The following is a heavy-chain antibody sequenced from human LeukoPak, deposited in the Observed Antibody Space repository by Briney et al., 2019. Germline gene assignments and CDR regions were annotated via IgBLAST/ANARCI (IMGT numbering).Heavy chain of an antibody. CDR1: GFIFSAYE. Sequence: GGSLRLSCAASGFIFSAYEMNWVRQAPGQGLEWVSYISSSGSTIYYAVSVKGRFTISRDNAKKSLYLQMNSLRADDTAVYYCARVYSSGWSYWGQGTLVTVSS. CDR2: ISSSGSTI. V-gene: IGHV3-48*03. J-gene: IGHJ4*02. D-gene: IGHD6-19*01. CDR3: ARVYSSGWSY.